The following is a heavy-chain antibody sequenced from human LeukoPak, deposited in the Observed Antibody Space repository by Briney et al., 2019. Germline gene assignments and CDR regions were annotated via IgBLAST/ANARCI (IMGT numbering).Heavy chain of an antibody. Sequence: PGGSLRLSCAASGFTFSNAGMSWVRQSPGKGLEWVGRIKSTTDGGTTDYAAPVNGRITISSDDSKNTLSLQMNSLKNEDTAVYYCTTMTTVPPRFHPKDHSSYTAVWGKGTTVTASS. CDR3: TTMTTVPPRFHPKDHSSYTAV. J-gene: IGHJ6*03. D-gene: IGHD4-17*01. V-gene: IGHV3-15*01. CDR2: IKSTTDGGTT. CDR1: GFTFSNAG.